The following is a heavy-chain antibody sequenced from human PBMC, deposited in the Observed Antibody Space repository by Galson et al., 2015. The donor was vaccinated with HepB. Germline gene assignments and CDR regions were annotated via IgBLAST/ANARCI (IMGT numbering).Heavy chain of an antibody. Sequence: SVKVSCKASGYTFTSYAMHWVRQAPGQRLEWMGWINAGNGNTKYSQKFQGRVTITRDTSASTAYMELSSLRSDDTAVYYCARVGLTMRFDPWGQGTLVTVSS. J-gene: IGHJ5*02. CDR1: GYTFTSYA. CDR3: ARVGLTMRFDP. D-gene: IGHD3-3*01. CDR2: INAGNGNT. V-gene: IGHV1-3*01.